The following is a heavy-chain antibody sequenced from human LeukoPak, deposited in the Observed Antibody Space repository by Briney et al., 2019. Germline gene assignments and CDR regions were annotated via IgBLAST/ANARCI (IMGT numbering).Heavy chain of an antibody. CDR2: ISGGGGST. CDR3: AKDGTSGTWDI. CDR1: GFTFSPNA. Sequence: GGSLRLSCVASGFTFSPNAMSWVRQAPGKGLEWVSAISGGGGSTFYADSVKGRFTISRDNSKSTLYLQLNSLKTEDTALYYCAKDGTSGTWDIWGQGTLVTVSS. J-gene: IGHJ4*02. D-gene: IGHD1-1*01. V-gene: IGHV3-23*01.